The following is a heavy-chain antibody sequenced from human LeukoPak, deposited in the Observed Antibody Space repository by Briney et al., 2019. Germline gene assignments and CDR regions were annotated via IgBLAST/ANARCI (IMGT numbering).Heavy chain of an antibody. J-gene: IGHJ4*02. CDR3: ARGVPYSGSPYYFDY. V-gene: IGHV4-34*01. D-gene: IGHD1-26*01. Sequence: EINHSGSTNYNPSLKSRVTISVDTSKNQFSLKLSSVTAADTAVYYCARGVPYSGSPYYFDYWGQGTLVTVSS. CDR2: INHSGST.